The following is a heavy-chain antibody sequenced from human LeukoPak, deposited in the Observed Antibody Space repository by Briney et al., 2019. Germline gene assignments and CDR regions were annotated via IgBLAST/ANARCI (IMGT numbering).Heavy chain of an antibody. J-gene: IGHJ4*02. V-gene: IGHV3-33*01. CDR1: GFPFNSYG. CDR3: ARDTRGRDLDY. Sequence: PGRSLRLSCAASGFPFNSYGMHWVRQAPGKGLEWVAVIWYVESDTSYTDSVKGRFTISRDNSKNTLYLQMNSLRAEDTAVYFCARDTRGRDLDYWGQGTLVTVSS. D-gene: IGHD3-16*01. CDR2: IWYVESDT.